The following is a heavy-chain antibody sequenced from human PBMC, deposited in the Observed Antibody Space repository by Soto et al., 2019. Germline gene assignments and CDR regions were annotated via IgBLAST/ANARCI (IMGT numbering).Heavy chain of an antibody. D-gene: IGHD3-3*01. CDR1: GFTFSSYG. Sequence: GGSLRLSCAASGFTFSSYGMHWVRQAPGKGLEWVAVISYDGSNKYYADSVKGRFTISRDNSKNTLYLQMNSLRAEDTAVYYCAKNLWSGYSKSHYYYYYYMDVWGKGTTVTVSS. J-gene: IGHJ6*03. V-gene: IGHV3-30*18. CDR3: AKNLWSGYSKSHYYYYYYMDV. CDR2: ISYDGSNK.